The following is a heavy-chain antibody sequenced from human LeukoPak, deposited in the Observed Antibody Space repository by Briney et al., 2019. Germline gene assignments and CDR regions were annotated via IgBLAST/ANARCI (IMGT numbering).Heavy chain of an antibody. J-gene: IGHJ4*02. D-gene: IGHD6-19*01. CDR3: ARDSSSSGWYLLLRRNYFDY. V-gene: IGHV3-21*01. Sequence: GGSLRLSCAASGFTFSSYSMNWVRQAPGKGLGWVSSISSSSSYIYYADSVKGRFTISRDNAKNSLYLQMNSLRAEDTAVYYCARDSSSSGWYLLLRRNYFDYWGQGTLVTVSS. CDR2: ISSSSSYI. CDR1: GFTFSSYS.